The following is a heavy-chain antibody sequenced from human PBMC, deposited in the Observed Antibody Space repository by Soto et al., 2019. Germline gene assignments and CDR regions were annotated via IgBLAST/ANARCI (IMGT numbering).Heavy chain of an antibody. CDR3: ARDFGYYSDSSGSDN. CDR2: ISAYNGNT. Sequence: ASVKVSCKASGYTFTSYGISWVRQAPGQGLEWMGWISAYNGNTNYAQKLQGRVTMTTDTSTSTAYMELRSLRSDDTAVYYCARDFGYYSDSSGSDNWGQGTLVTVSS. V-gene: IGHV1-18*01. CDR1: GYTFTSYG. J-gene: IGHJ4*02. D-gene: IGHD3-22*01.